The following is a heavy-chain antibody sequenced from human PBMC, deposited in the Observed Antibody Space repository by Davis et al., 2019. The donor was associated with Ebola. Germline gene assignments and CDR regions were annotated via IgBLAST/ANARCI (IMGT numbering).Heavy chain of an antibody. CDR3: TAGDLDPSIQYYYYYGMDV. D-gene: IGHD3/OR15-3a*01. J-gene: IGHJ6*02. Sequence: PGGSLRLSCAASGFTFSSYAMSWVRQAPGKELEWVSAISGSGGSTYYADSVKGRFTISRDNSKNTLYLQMNSLRAEDTAVYYCTAGDLDPSIQYYYYYGMDVWGQGTTVTVSS. CDR2: ISGSGGST. CDR1: GFTFSSYA. V-gene: IGHV3-23*01.